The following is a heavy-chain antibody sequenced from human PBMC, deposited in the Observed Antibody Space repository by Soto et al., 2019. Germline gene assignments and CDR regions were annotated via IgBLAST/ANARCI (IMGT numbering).Heavy chain of an antibody. J-gene: IGHJ5*02. D-gene: IGHD3-16*01. CDR1: GFTFSTYG. V-gene: IGHV3-30*18. CDR2: IPSDGSNK. CDR3: VKDFHPSQSYALYNWFDP. Sequence: QVQLVESGGGVVQPGRSLRLSCAASGFTFSTYGMFWVRQPPGKGLEWVAAIPSDGSNKYYADSVKGRFTISRDNSKNTLFLQMDSLRTEDTAVYYCVKDFHPSQSYALYNWFDPWGQGTLVTVSS.